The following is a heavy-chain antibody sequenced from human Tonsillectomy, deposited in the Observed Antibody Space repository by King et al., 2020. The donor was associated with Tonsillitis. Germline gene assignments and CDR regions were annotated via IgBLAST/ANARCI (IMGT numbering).Heavy chain of an antibody. CDR2: IYYSGTT. Sequence: VQLKESGPGLVKPSQTLSLTCSVSGGSISSGGYYWSWIRQSPGKGLEWIGYIYYSGTTYYNPSLKSRVIISVDTSENQFSLKLSSVTAADTAVYYCARVIYGGTYYFDYWGPGTLVTVSS. J-gene: IGHJ4*02. V-gene: IGHV4-31*03. CDR1: GGSISSGGYY. CDR3: ARVIYGGTYYFDY. D-gene: IGHD4-23*01.